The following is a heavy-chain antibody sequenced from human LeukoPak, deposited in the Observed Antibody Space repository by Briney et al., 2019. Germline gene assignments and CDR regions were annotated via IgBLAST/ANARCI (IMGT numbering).Heavy chain of an antibody. CDR2: IYRDGSRT. V-gene: IGHV3-74*01. D-gene: IGHD3-10*01. CDR1: GFTFSSYW. CDR3: AREGSGEFADI. J-gene: IGHJ3*02. Sequence: GGSLRLSCAASGFTFSSYWMHWVRQGRGKGGGWVSRIYRDGSRTTYADSVRGRFIISRENAKKSVYIQIHSLTVGDTAVYSCAREGSGEFADIWGQGTLVTVSS.